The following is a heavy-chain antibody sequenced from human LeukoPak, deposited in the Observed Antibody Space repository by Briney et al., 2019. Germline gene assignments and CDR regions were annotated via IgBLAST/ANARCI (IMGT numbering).Heavy chain of an antibody. J-gene: IGHJ5*02. D-gene: IGHD3-10*01. V-gene: IGHV4-39*01. CDR2: IYYSGST. CDR1: GGSISSSSYY. Sequence: SETLSLTCTVSGGSISSSSYYWGWIRQPPGKGLEWIGSIYYSGSTYYNPSLKSRVTISVDTSKNQFSLKLSSVTAADTAVYYCARETYGSPSTDPWGQGTLVTVSS. CDR3: ARETYGSPSTDP.